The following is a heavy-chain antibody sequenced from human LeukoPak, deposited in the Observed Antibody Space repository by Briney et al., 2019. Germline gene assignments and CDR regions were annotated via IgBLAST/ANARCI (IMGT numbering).Heavy chain of an antibody. Sequence: GGSLRLSCAASGFTFDDYGVSWVRQAPGKGLEWVSGINWNGGSTGYADSVKGRFTISRDNAKNSLYLQMNSLRAEDTALYYCARGVAYYYDSSGYLGTDFDYWGQGTLVTVSS. D-gene: IGHD3-22*01. CDR2: INWNGGST. J-gene: IGHJ4*02. CDR3: ARGVAYYYDSSGYLGTDFDY. CDR1: GFTFDDYG. V-gene: IGHV3-20*04.